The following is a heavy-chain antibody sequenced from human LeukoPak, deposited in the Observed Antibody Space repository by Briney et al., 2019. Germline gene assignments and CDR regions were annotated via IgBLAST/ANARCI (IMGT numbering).Heavy chain of an antibody. CDR3: ARGGEQHIVLFDY. D-gene: IGHD2-21*01. J-gene: IGHJ4*02. V-gene: IGHV3-21*01. Sequence: GGSLRLSCAASGLTFSSYSMNWVRQAPGKGLEWVSSISSSSSYIYYADSVKGRFTISRDNAKNSLYLQVNSLRAEDTAVYYCARGGEQHIVLFDYWGQGTLVTVSA. CDR2: ISSSSSYI. CDR1: GLTFSSYS.